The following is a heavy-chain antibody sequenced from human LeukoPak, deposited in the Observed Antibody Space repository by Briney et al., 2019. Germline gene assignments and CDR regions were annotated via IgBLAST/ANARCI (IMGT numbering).Heavy chain of an antibody. CDR2: ISGSGSDM. CDR3: ARQKYQRGPDVSYFDY. Sequence: AGGSLRLSCVVSGFGFSDSYMTWIRQTPGKGLEWLAYISGSGSDMYYADSVKGRFTISRDNAKNSLYLQMNRLRAEDTAVYYCARQKYQRGPDVSYFDYWGQGTLVTVSS. J-gene: IGHJ4*02. V-gene: IGHV3-11*04. CDR1: GFGFSDSY. D-gene: IGHD2-8*01.